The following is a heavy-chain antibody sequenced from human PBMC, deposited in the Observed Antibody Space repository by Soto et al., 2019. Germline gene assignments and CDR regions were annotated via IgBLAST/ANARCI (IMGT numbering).Heavy chain of an antibody. CDR3: ARPQGYCISTSCRGHGMDV. CDR2: IIPIFGTA. J-gene: IGHJ6*02. D-gene: IGHD2-2*01. CDR1: GGTFSSYA. V-gene: IGHV1-69*12. Sequence: QVQLVQSGAEVKKPGSSVKVSCKASGGTFSSYAISWVRQAPGQGLEWMGGIIPIFGTANYAQKFQGRVTITADESTSTAYMELSRLRSEDTAVYYCARPQGYCISTSCRGHGMDVWGQGTTVTVSS.